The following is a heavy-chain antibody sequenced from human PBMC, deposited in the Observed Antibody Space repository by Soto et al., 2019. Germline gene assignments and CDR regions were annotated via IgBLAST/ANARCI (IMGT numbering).Heavy chain of an antibody. CDR2: INSGGST. J-gene: IGHJ6*02. D-gene: IGHD3-3*01. CDR1: GFTVSSHY. CDR3: ARDKAITIFGVVKTPPPGWGMDV. Sequence: GGSLRLSCAPSGFTVSSHYMSWVRQAPGKGLEWVSVINSGGSTYYADSVKGRFTISRDHSRNTLYLQMNSPRVEDTAVYYCARDKAITIFGVVKTPPPGWGMDVWGQGTTVTVSS. V-gene: IGHV3-53*01.